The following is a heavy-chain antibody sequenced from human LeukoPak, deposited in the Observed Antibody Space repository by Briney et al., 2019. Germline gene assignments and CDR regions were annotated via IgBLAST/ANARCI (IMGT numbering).Heavy chain of an antibody. V-gene: IGHV4-30-4*01. Sequence: SQTLSLTCTVSGGSISSGDYYWSWIRQPPGKGLEWIGYIYYSGSTYYNPSLKSRVTISVDTSKNQFSLKLSSVTAADTAVYYCARTVDTAMVSDYWGQGTQVTVSS. CDR2: IYYSGST. CDR1: GGSISSGDYY. D-gene: IGHD5-18*01. CDR3: ARTVDTAMVSDY. J-gene: IGHJ4*02.